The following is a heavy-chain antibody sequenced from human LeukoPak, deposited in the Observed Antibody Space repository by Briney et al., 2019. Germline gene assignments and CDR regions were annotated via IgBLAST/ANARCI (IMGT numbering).Heavy chain of an antibody. J-gene: IGHJ3*02. D-gene: IGHD3-9*01. Sequence: SQTLSLTCTVSGGSISSGSYYWSWIRQPAGKGLEWIGRIYTSGSTNYNPPLKSRVTISVDTSKNQFSLKLSSVTAADTAVYYCATTTLYYDILTGFYGQDAFDIWGQGTMVTVSS. CDR2: IYTSGST. CDR3: ATTTLYYDILTGFYGQDAFDI. CDR1: GGSISSGSYY. V-gene: IGHV4-61*02.